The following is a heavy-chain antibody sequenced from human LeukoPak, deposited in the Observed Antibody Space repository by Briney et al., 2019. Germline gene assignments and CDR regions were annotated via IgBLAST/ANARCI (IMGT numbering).Heavy chain of an antibody. D-gene: IGHD3-10*02. CDR1: GYTFTDYD. CDR2: MNPNSGNK. Sequence: ASVRVSCKTSGYTFTDYDINWVRQATGQGLEWRGWMNPNSGNKGYAQKFQGRVTMTRNTSISTPYMELSRLRSEDPAVYYCALFGELHYGFDYWGQGTLVTVSS. J-gene: IGHJ4*02. V-gene: IGHV1-8*02. CDR3: ALFGELHYGFDY.